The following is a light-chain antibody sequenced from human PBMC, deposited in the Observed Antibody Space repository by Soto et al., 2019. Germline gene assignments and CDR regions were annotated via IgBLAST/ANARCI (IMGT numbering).Light chain of an antibody. CDR2: AAS. V-gene: IGKV3-20*01. CDR3: QQYATSPP. Sequence: EIVLTQSPGTLSLSPGERATLSCRASQSVYSNYLAWYQQKPGQAPRRLIYAASSRATGIPDRFSGSGSGTDFTLTISRLEPEDFAVYYCQQYATSPPFGEGTRLEIK. J-gene: IGKJ5*01. CDR1: QSVYSNY.